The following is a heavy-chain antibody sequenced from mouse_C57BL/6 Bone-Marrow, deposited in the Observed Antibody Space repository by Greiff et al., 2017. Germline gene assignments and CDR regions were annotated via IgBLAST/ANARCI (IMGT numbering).Heavy chain of an antibody. CDR2: INPYNGGT. Sequence: VQLQQSGPVLVKPGASVKMSCKASGYTFTDYYMNWVKQSHGKSLEWIGVINPYNGGTCYNQKFKGQATLAVDKSSSTAYMELNSLTSEDSAVYYWARGYHIDYWGQGTTLTVSS. CDR1: GYTFTDYY. V-gene: IGHV1-19*01. J-gene: IGHJ2*01. CDR3: ARGYHIDY.